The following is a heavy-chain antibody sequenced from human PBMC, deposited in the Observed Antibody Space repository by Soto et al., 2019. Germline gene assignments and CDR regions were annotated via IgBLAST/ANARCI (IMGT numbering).Heavy chain of an antibody. D-gene: IGHD2-8*01. CDR1: GGSISNSDYY. CDR2: IYYSGKT. Sequence: SETLSLTCTVSGGSISNSDYYWGWIRQPPGKGLEWIGSIYYSGKTYYNPSLKSRVTISVDTSKNQFSLKVNSVTAADTAAYYCERKGYKSTKNYPPPRYWGQGTLVTVSS. J-gene: IGHJ4*02. CDR3: ERKGYKSTKNYPPPRY. V-gene: IGHV4-39*01.